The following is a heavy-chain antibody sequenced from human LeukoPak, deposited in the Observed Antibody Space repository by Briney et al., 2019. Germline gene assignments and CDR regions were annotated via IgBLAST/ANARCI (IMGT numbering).Heavy chain of an antibody. D-gene: IGHD3-3*01. CDR1: GFTFSSYG. J-gene: IGHJ4*02. Sequence: PGGSLRLSCAASGFTFSSYGMHWVRQAPGKGLEWVAVIWYDGSNKYYADSVKGRFTISRDNSKNTLYLQMNSLRAEDTAVYYCAKDFWENPPPQSMAYHFDYWGQGTLVTVSS. V-gene: IGHV3-33*06. CDR2: IWYDGSNK. CDR3: AKDFWENPPPQSMAYHFDY.